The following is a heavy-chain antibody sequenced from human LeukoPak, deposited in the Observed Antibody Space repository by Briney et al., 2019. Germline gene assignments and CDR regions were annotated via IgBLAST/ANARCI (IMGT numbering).Heavy chain of an antibody. CDR3: ARDAGGSPDY. Sequence: GGSLRLSCAASGFIFSSYAMHWIRQAPGKGLEYVSAISDNGRSTFYVNSVKGRFTISRDNSKNTLYLQMRSLRTEDMAVYYCARDAGGSPDYWGQGTLVTVS. V-gene: IGHV3-64*01. CDR1: GFIFSSYA. D-gene: IGHD1-26*01. J-gene: IGHJ4*02. CDR2: ISDNGRST.